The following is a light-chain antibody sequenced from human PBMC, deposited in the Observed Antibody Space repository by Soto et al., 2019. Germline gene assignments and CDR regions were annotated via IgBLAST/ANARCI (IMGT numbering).Light chain of an antibody. CDR2: GAS. CDR3: QQYNNWPRT. V-gene: IGKV3-15*01. J-gene: IGKJ1*01. CDR1: QNVNSN. Sequence: IVMTQSPATLSVSPGERATLSCRASQNVNSNLAWYQQKPGQAPRLLIYGASTRATGIAARFSGSGSGTEFTLTISSLQSEDFAVYYCQQYNNWPRTFGQGTKV.